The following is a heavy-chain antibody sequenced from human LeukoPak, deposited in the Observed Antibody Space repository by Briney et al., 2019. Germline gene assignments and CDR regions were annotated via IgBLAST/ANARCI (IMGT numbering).Heavy chain of an antibody. CDR2: ISYDGSDK. Sequence: PGKSLRLSCVASGFTFSTFGMHWVRQAPGKGLEWVAVISYDGSDKHHADSVKGRSTIFRDKSKNTVHLQMNSLRAEDTAVYYCAKDADIGAAGYYFDYWGQGTLVTVSS. V-gene: IGHV3-30*18. J-gene: IGHJ4*02. D-gene: IGHD6-13*01. CDR1: GFTFSTFG. CDR3: AKDADIGAAGYYFDY.